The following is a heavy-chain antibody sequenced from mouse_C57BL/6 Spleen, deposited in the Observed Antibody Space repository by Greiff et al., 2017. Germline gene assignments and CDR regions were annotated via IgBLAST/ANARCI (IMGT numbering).Heavy chain of an antibody. V-gene: IGHV1-63*01. CDR1: GYTFTNYW. D-gene: IGHD1-1*01. CDR2: IYPGGGYT. Sequence: VQLQQSGAELVRPGTSVKMSCKASGYTFTNYWIGWAKQRPGHGLEWIGDIYPGGGYTNYNEKFKGKATLTADKSSSTAYMQFSSLTSEDSAIYYCALTTVVSFDYWGQGTTLTVSS. J-gene: IGHJ2*01. CDR3: ALTTVVSFDY.